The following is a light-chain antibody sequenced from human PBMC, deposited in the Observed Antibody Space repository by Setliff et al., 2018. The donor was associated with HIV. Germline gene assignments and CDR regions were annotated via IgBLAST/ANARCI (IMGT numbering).Light chain of an antibody. CDR3: SSYTSSSTHVV. CDR2: GVS. J-gene: IGLJ2*01. Sequence: QSALTQPASVSGSPGQSITISCTGTSSGVGGYDSVSWYHQHPGKAPKLMSYGVSNRPSGVSNRFSASKSGNTASLTISGLQAEDEADYYCSSYTSSSTHVVFGGGTKVTVL. V-gene: IGLV2-14*01. CDR1: SSGVGGYDS.